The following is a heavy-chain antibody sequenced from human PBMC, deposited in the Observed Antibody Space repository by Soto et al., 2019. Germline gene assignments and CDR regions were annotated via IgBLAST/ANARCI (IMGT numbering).Heavy chain of an antibody. Sequence: ASVKVFCKASGYTFTSYGISWVRQAPGQGLEWVGWISAYNGNTNYAQKLQGRVTMTTDTSTSTAYMELRSLRSDDTAVYYCARPKYSAPGYYYYYGMDVWGQGTTVTVSS. CDR1: GYTFTSYG. CDR2: ISAYNGNT. CDR3: ARPKYSAPGYYYYYGMDV. D-gene: IGHD2-15*01. J-gene: IGHJ6*02. V-gene: IGHV1-18*01.